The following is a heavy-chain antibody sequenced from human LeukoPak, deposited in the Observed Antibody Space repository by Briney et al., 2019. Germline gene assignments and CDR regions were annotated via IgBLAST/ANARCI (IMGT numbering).Heavy chain of an antibody. CDR1: GFTLSSSW. V-gene: IGHV3-21*01. CDR2: ISSSSSYI. D-gene: IGHD3-10*01. Sequence: GGSLRLSCAASGFTLSSSWMYWVRQAPGKGLEWVSSISSSSSYIYYADSVKGRFTISRDNAKNSLYLQMNSLRAEDTAVYYCARGWDYYGSGSYLPDYWGQGTLVTVSS. J-gene: IGHJ4*02. CDR3: ARGWDYYGSGSYLPDY.